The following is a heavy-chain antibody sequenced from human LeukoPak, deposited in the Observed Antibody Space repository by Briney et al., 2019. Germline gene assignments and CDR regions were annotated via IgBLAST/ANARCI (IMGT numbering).Heavy chain of an antibody. CDR3: ATTSGYRNYYYYYIDV. Sequence: SETLSLTCTVSGVSISNTVYYWGWILQAPGKGLEWIGTSFDGGNSYYNPSLKSRVTMSVDGSKNQFSLTLASVTAADTAVYYCATTSGYRNYYYYYIDVWGKGTTVTVSS. J-gene: IGHJ6*03. CDR1: GVSISNTVYY. D-gene: IGHD3-22*01. CDR2: SFDGGNS. V-gene: IGHV4-39*01.